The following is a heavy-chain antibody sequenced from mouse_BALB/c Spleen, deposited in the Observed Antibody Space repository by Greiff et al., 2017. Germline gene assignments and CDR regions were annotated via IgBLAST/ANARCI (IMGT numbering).Heavy chain of an antibody. CDR3: ARLASTEAMDY. V-gene: IGHV5-12-1*01. Sequence: EVQLMESGGGLVKPGGSLKLSCAASGFAFSSYDMPWVRQTPEKRLEWVAYISSGGGSTYYPDTVKGRFTISRDNAKNTLYLQMSSLKSEDTAMYYCARLASTEAMDYWGQGTSVTVSS. J-gene: IGHJ4*01. D-gene: IGHD1-1*01. CDR2: ISSGGGST. CDR1: GFAFSSYD.